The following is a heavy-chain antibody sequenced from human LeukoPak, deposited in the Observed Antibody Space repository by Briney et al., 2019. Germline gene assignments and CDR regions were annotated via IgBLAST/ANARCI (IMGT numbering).Heavy chain of an antibody. V-gene: IGHV3-23*01. CDR2: IRVSDDT. CDR3: GKEPGDVGNYFDY. Sequence: GGSLRLSCAASGFTFSNYAMNWVRQAPGKGLEWVSGIRVSDDTYYADSVKGRFTISRDNSENTLYLQMSGLRAEDTAVYYCGKEPGDVGNYFDYWGQEPWSPSPQ. D-gene: IGHD1-26*01. CDR1: GFTFSNYA. J-gene: IGHJ4*01.